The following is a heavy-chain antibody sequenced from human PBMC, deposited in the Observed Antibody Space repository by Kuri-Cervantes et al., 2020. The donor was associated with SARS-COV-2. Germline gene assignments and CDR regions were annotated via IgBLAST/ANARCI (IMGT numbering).Heavy chain of an antibody. Sequence: SETLSLTCTVSGGSISSSSYYWGWIRQPPGKGLEWIGSIYYSGSTYYNPSLKSRVTISVDTSKNQFSLKLSSVTAAGTAVYYCASCTAMVPVNYYYMDVWGKGTTVTVSS. D-gene: IGHD5-18*01. CDR3: ASCTAMVPVNYYYMDV. V-gene: IGHV4-39*01. CDR1: GGSISSSSYY. J-gene: IGHJ6*03. CDR2: IYYSGST.